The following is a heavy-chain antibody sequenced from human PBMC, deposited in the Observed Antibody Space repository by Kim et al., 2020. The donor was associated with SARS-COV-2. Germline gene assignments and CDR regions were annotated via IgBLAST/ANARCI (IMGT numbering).Heavy chain of an antibody. CDR3: ARGTWGGGGWGYGSGQYNRFDP. CDR1: GYTFTSSH. J-gene: IGHJ5*02. CDR2: INPSGGST. D-gene: IGHD3-10*01. Sequence: ASVKVSCKASGYTFTSSHTQWVRQAPGQRLEWVGIINPSGGSTTYAQKLQGRVTMTRDTSTGTVYMELSSLRSEDTALYYCARGTWGGGGWGYGSGQYNRFDPWGQGTLVTVSS. V-gene: IGHV1-46*03.